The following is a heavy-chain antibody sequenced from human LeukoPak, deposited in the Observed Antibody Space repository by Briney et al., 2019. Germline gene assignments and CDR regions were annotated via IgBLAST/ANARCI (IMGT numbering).Heavy chain of an antibody. V-gene: IGHV3-7*01. CDR3: ARGEELLVVITEGGSLDY. Sequence: AGGSLRLSCAASGFTFSSYWMSWVRQAPGKGLEWVANIKQDGSEKYYVDSVKGRFTISRDNAKNSLYLQMNSLRAEDTAVYYCARGEELLVVITEGGSLDYWGQGTLVTVSS. J-gene: IGHJ4*02. CDR2: IKQDGSEK. CDR1: GFTFSSYW. D-gene: IGHD3-22*01.